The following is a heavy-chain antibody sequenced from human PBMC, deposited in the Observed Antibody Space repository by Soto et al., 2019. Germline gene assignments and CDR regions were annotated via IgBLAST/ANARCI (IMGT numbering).Heavy chain of an antibody. D-gene: IGHD3-10*01. J-gene: IGHJ6*02. CDR1: GGSISSYY. V-gene: IGHV4-59*01. CDR3: ARANLGLPYYGMDV. CDR2: IYYSGST. Sequence: SETLSLTCTVSGGSISSYYWSWIRQPPGKGLEWIGYIYYSGSTNYNPSLKSRVTISVDTSKNQFSLKLSSVTAADTAVYYCARANLGLPYYGMDVWGQGTTVTVSS.